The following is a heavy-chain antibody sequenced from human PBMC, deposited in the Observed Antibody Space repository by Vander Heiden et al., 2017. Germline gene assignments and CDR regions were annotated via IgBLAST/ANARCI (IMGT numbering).Heavy chain of an antibody. Sequence: QLQLQASGPGLVKPSDTLSLTCTVSGGSISSSSYYGGWSRKPPGKGRGWIGSIYYSGSTYYNPSLKSRVTISVDTSKNQFSLKLSSVTAADTAVYYCARRCSGGSCYSRGLFDYWGQGTLGTVSS. V-gene: IGHV4-39*01. CDR3: ARRCSGGSCYSRGLFDY. CDR2: IYYSGST. CDR1: GGSISSSSYY. D-gene: IGHD2-15*01. J-gene: IGHJ4*02.